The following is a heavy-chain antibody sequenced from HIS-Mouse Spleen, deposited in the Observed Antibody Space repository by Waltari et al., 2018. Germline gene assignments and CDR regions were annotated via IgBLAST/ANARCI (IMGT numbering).Heavy chain of an antibody. D-gene: IGHD1-26*01. CDR3: ARVLGGGATKGYFDY. V-gene: IGHV4-34*01. CDR1: GGSFSGYY. Sequence: QVQLQQWGAGLLKPSETLSLTCAVYGGSFSGYYWSWIRQPPGKGLEWIGEINHSGSTNYNPSLKGRVTISVDTSKNQFSLKLSSVTAADTAVYYCARVLGGGATKGYFDYWGQGTLVTVSS. CDR2: INHSGST. J-gene: IGHJ4*02.